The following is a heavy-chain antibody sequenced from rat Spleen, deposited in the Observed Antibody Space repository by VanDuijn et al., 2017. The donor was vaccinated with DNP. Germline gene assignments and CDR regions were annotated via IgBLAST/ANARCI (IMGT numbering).Heavy chain of an antibody. CDR3: AREEVATPFDY. J-gene: IGHJ2*01. CDR1: GFTFSDYY. V-gene: IGHV5-22*01. CDR2: ITYDGGST. Sequence: EVQLVESGGGLVQPGRSLKLSCAASGFTFSDYYMAWVRQAPTKGLEWVAYITYDGGSTYYGDSVKGRFTISRDNAKSTLYLQMNSLRSDDMATYYCAREEVATPFDYWGQGVMVTVSS. D-gene: IGHD1-3*01.